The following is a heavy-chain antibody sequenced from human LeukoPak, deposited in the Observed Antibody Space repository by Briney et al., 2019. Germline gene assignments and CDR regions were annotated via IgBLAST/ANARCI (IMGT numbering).Heavy chain of an antibody. CDR3: ARARGYGSGSYFDY. CDR2: IYHSGST. CDR1: GGSISSSNW. Sequence: TSETLSLTCAVSGGSISSSNWWSWVRQPPGKGLEWIGEIYHSGSTNYNPSLKSRVTISVDTSKNQFSLKLSSVTAADTAVYYCARARGYGSGSYFDYWGQGTLVTVSS. J-gene: IGHJ4*02. V-gene: IGHV4-4*02. D-gene: IGHD3-10*01.